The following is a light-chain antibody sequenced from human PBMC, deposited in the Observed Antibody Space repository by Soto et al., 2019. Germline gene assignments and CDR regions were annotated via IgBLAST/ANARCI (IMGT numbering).Light chain of an antibody. Sequence: QSVLTQPTSVSGSPGQSITISCTGNHNDIGTYDYVSWYQQHPGRAPGLLIHGVTTRPSGISGRFSASKSGLTASLTISGLQPEDEADYYCSSFTSNRIYVFGPGTKLTVL. J-gene: IGLJ1*01. CDR2: GVT. CDR1: HNDIGTYDY. V-gene: IGLV2-14*03. CDR3: SSFTSNRIYV.